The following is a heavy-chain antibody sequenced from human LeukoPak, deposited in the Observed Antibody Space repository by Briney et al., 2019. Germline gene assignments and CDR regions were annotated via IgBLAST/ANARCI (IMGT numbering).Heavy chain of an antibody. D-gene: IGHD2-2*01. CDR3: ARASVRCYSTSCYAGWFDP. CDR2: IYYSGST. Sequence: PSETLSLTCTVSGGSISSYYWSWIRQPPGKGLEWVGYIYYSGSTNYNPSLKSRVTISVDTSKNQFSLKLSSVTAADTAVYYCARASVRCYSTSCYAGWFDPWGQGTLVTVSS. CDR1: GGSISSYY. J-gene: IGHJ5*02. V-gene: IGHV4-59*01.